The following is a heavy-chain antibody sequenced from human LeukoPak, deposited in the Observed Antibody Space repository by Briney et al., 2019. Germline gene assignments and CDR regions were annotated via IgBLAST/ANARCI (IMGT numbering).Heavy chain of an antibody. CDR3: ARGQSGYGATYYFDY. D-gene: IGHD5-12*01. V-gene: IGHV1-69*13. CDR2: IIPIFGTA. Sequence: GASVKVSCKASGGTFSSYAISWVRQAPGQGLEWMGGIIPIFGTANYAQKFQGRVTITADESTSTAYMELSSLRSEDTAVYYCARGQSGYGATYYFDYWGQGTLVTVSS. CDR1: GGTFSSYA. J-gene: IGHJ4*02.